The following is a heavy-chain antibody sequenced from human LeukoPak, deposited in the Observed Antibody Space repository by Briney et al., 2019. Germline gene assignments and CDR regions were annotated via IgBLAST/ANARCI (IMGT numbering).Heavy chain of an antibody. CDR1: GFTFSSFL. D-gene: IGHD1-26*01. CDR2: INLDGSSA. V-gene: IGHV3-74*01. J-gene: IGHJ4*02. CDR3: IRHYDY. Sequence: PGGSLRLSCAASGFTFSSFLLYWVGQVPGKGLVWVSRINLDGSSAVYADSVKGRFTISRDNAKNTLFLQMSSLRGEDTAVYYCIRHYDYWGQGTLVTVSP.